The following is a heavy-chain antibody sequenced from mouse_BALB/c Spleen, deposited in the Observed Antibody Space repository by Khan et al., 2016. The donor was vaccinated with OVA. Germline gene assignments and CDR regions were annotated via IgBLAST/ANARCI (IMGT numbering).Heavy chain of an antibody. Sequence: VQLQQSGTVLARPGASVKMSCKASGYTFTSYWMHWVKQRPGQGLEWIGAIYPGNSDINYNQKFKGKAKLTAVTSTSTAYMELNSLTNEDSAVYCCTRNGFGNYEGCDYWGQGTTLTVSS. CDR3: TRNGFGNYEGCDY. D-gene: IGHD2-1*01. CDR2: IYPGNSDI. CDR1: GYTFTSYW. V-gene: IGHV1-5*01. J-gene: IGHJ2*01.